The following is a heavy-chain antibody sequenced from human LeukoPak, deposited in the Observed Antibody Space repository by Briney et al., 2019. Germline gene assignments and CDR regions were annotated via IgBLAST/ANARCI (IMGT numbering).Heavy chain of an antibody. D-gene: IGHD3-3*01. CDR3: ARDRITIFGVVIIPVAPFDY. J-gene: IGHJ4*02. CDR1: GGAFSSYA. CDR2: IIPILGIA. V-gene: IGHV1-69*04. Sequence: SVKVSCKASGGAFSSYAISWVRQAPGQGLEWMGRIIPILGIANYAQKFQGRVTITADKSTSTAYMELSSLRSEDTAVYYCARDRITIFGVVIIPVAPFDYWGQGTLVTVSS.